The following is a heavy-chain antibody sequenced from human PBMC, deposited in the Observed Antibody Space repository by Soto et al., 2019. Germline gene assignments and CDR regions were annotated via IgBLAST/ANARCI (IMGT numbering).Heavy chain of an antibody. V-gene: IGHV1-8*01. D-gene: IGHD4-17*01. J-gene: IGHJ4*02. CDR1: GYTFTNYD. CDR3: ARTAGDLDY. CDR2: TNPKSGYT. Sequence: QVQLVQSGAEVKKPGASVKVSCKTSGYTFTNYDINWVRQATGQGLEWMGWTNPKSGYTGSAQKSQGRVTMPRDSSIRTAYMELHSLSSGATAVYYCARTAGDLDYWGQGTLITVSS.